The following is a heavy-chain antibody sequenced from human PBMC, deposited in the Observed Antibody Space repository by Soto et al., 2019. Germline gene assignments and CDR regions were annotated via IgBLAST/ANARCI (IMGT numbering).Heavy chain of an antibody. J-gene: IGHJ5*02. CDR2: IYYSGST. Sequence: SETLSLTCTVSGGSISSSSYYWGWIRQPPGKGLEWIGSIYYSGSTYYNPSLKSRVTISVDTSKNQFSLKLSSVTAADTAVYYCARGTLRYLNWFDPWGQGTLVTVSS. CDR1: GGSISSSSYY. D-gene: IGHD3-9*01. CDR3: ARGTLRYLNWFDP. V-gene: IGHV4-39*07.